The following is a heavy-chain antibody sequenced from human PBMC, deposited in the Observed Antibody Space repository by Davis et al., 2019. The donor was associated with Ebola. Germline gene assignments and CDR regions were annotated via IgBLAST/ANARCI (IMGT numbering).Heavy chain of an antibody. Sequence: ASVKVSCKASGYTFSVYSIYWVRQAPGQGLEWMGRINGGNGETKYSQKFQGRVIMTRDTSANMVYMELTSLRPEDTDVYYCARASGGLGKYGGSVGPWGQGTLVTVSS. D-gene: IGHD3-16*01. CDR2: INGGNGET. CDR1: GYTFSVYS. V-gene: IGHV1-3*01. J-gene: IGHJ5*02. CDR3: ARASGGLGKYGGSVGP.